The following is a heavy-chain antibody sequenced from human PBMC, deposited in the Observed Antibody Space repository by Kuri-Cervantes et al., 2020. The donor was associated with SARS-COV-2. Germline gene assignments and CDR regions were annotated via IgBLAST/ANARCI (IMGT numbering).Heavy chain of an antibody. D-gene: IGHD6-13*01. Sequence: GESLKISCAASGFTFSDYYMSWIRQAPGRGLEWVSYISSSGSTIYYAGSVKGRFTISRDNAKNTLYLQMNSLRAEDTAVYYCASRYSSSWYAVDYWGQGTLVTVSS. CDR3: ASRYSSSWYAVDY. J-gene: IGHJ4*02. CDR1: GFTFSDYY. CDR2: ISSSGSTI. V-gene: IGHV3-11*04.